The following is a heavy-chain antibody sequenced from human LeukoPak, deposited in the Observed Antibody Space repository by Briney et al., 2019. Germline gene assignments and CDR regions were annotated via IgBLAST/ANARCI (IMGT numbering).Heavy chain of an antibody. Sequence: ASVKVSCKASGYTFTSYGISWVRQAPGQGLEWMGWISAYNGNTNYAQKLQGRVTMTTDTSTSTAYMELRSLRSDDTAVYYCARAPYSSSWYVSHFDYWGQGTLVTVSS. V-gene: IGHV1-18*01. CDR3: ARAPYSSSWYVSHFDY. D-gene: IGHD6-13*01. J-gene: IGHJ4*02. CDR2: ISAYNGNT. CDR1: GYTFTSYG.